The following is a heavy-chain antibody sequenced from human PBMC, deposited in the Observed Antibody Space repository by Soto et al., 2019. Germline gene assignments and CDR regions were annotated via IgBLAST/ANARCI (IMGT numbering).Heavy chain of an antibody. CDR1: GFAFGRYD. D-gene: IGHD4-4*01. CDR3: ARGNSIDYYYYVMDV. V-gene: IGHV3-30*04. J-gene: IGHJ6*02. Sequence: GGSLRLSCAASGFAFGRYDIHWVRQAPGRGLEWVAVISYDGRNRYYADSVKGRFTISRDNSKNTLFLQVSSLRGEDRAVYYCARGNSIDYYYYVMDVWGQGTTVTVS. CDR2: ISYDGRNR.